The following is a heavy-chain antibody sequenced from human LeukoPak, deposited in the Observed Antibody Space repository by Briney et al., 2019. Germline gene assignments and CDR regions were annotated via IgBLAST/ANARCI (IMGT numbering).Heavy chain of an antibody. Sequence: AGGSLRLSCAASGFTVRDFWMAWVRQAPGKGLEWVAHIKEDRTANYYVDSVKGRFTISKDDGKNSLYLQMNSLRVEDTAAYYCVRGGWELDYWGQGTLVTVSS. CDR2: IKEDRTAN. J-gene: IGHJ4*02. CDR1: GFTVRDFW. CDR3: VRGGWELDY. V-gene: IGHV3-7*01. D-gene: IGHD4-23*01.